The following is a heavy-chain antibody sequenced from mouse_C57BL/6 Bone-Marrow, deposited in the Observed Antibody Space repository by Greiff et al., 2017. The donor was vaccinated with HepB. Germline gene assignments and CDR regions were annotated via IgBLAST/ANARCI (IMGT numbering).Heavy chain of an antibody. CDR2: ISRGGSYT. CDR3: ARDFAGY. Sequence: EVKLMQSGGDLVKPGGSLKLSCAASGFTFSSYGMSWVRQTPDKRLVWVATISRGGSYTYYPDSVKGRVAISRDNAKNTLYLQMSSLESEDTAVYCCARDFAGYWGQGTTLTVSS. CDR1: GFTFSSYG. V-gene: IGHV5-6*01. J-gene: IGHJ2*01.